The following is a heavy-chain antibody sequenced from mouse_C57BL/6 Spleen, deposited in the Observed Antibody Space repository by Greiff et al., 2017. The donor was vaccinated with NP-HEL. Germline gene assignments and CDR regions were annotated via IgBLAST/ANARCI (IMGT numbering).Heavy chain of an antibody. Sequence: VKLMESGAELVKPGASVKLSCKASGYTFTEYTIHWVKQRSGKGLEWIGWFYPGSGSIKYNEKFKDKATLTADKSSSTVYMELSRLTSEDSAVYFCARYEEDCKAWFAYWGKGTLVTVSA. CDR3: ARYEEDCKAWFAY. D-gene: IGHD1-3*01. V-gene: IGHV1-62-2*01. CDR1: GYTFTEYT. J-gene: IGHJ3*01. CDR2: FYPGSGSI.